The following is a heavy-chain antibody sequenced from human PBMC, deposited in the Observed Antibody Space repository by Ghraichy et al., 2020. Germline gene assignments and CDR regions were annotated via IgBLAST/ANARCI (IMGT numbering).Heavy chain of an antibody. CDR3: AKDLAYYYDTSGWAYYGMDV. V-gene: IGHV3-23*01. J-gene: IGHJ6*02. D-gene: IGHD3-22*01. Sequence: GGSLRLSCAACGFGFSSYAMSWLRQAPGQGQEWVSAVSGSAGDTYYANSVRGRFTISRDNFENTLYLQMNSLRADDTAVYYCAKDLAYYYDTSGWAYYGMDVWCQGTTVTVSS. CDR1: GFGFSSYA. CDR2: VSGSAGDT.